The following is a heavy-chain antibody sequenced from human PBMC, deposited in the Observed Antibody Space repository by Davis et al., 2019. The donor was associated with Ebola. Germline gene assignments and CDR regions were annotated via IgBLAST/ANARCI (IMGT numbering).Heavy chain of an antibody. CDR1: GGSISSSTNSY. V-gene: IGHV4-39*01. D-gene: IGHD3-10*01. J-gene: IGHJ6*04. CDR3: ARGRWFGELLLYYYYGMDV. CDR2: ISYTGNT. Sequence: SETLSLTCTVSGGSISSSTNSYCGWIRQSPGKGLEYLGSISYTGNTYYNPSLKSRVTISVDTSKNQFSLRLSSVTAADTAMYYCARGRWFGELLLYYYYGMDVWGKGTTVTVSS.